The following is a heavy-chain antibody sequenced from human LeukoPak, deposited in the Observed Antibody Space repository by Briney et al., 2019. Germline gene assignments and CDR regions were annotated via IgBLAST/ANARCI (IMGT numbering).Heavy chain of an antibody. V-gene: IGHV2-5*01. Sequence: SGPTLVNPTQTLTLTCTFSGFSLSTSGVGVGWIRQPPGRALEWLALIYWNDDKRYSPSLKSRLTITKDTSKNQVVLTMTNMDPVDTATYYCAHGWELLTEYYFDYWGQGTLVTVSS. CDR2: IYWNDDK. CDR1: GFSLSTSGVG. J-gene: IGHJ4*02. CDR3: AHGWELLTEYYFDY. D-gene: IGHD1-26*01.